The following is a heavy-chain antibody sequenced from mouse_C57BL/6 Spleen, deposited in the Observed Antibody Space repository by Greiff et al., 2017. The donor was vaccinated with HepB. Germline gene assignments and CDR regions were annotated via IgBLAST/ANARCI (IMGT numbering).Heavy chain of an antibody. CDR2: ISYDGSN. J-gene: IGHJ1*03. D-gene: IGHD1-1*01. V-gene: IGHV3-6*01. CDR1: GYSITSGYY. CDR3: AREGRDYYGSSSYWYFDV. Sequence: EVKLVESGPGLVKPSQSLSLTCSVTGYSITSGYYWNWIRQFPGNKLEWMGYISYDGSNNYNPSLKNRISITRDTSKNQFFLKLNSVTTEDTATYYCAREGRDYYGSSSYWYFDVWGTGTTVTVSS.